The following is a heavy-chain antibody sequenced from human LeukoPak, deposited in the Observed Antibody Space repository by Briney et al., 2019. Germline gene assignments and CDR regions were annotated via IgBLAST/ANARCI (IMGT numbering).Heavy chain of an antibody. CDR3: ARNQMVRGVYYFDY. CDR1: GFTFSSYS. V-gene: IGHV3-21*01. CDR2: ISSSSSYI. J-gene: IGHJ4*02. D-gene: IGHD3-10*01. Sequence: PGGSLRLSCAASGFTFSSYSMNWVRQAPGKGLEWVSSISSSSSYIYYADSVKGRFTISRDNAKNSLYLQMNSLRAEDTAVYYGARNQMVRGVYYFDYWGQGTLVTVSS.